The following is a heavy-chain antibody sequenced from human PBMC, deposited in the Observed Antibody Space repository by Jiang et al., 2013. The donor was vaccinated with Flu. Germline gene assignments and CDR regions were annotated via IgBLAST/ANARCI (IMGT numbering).Heavy chain of an antibody. CDR2: ISYDGSNK. CDR1: DSPSVAML. J-gene: IGHJ6*02. Sequence: GVVQPGRSLRLSVQPLDSPSVAMLCTGPPGSRQGAGVVAVISYDGSNKYYADSVKGRFTISRDNSKNTLYLQMNSLRAEDTAVYYCARVRSTAGWFVNGMDVWGQGTTVTVSS. V-gene: IGHV3-30-3*01. D-gene: IGHD6-25*01. CDR3: ARVRSTAGWFVNGMDV.